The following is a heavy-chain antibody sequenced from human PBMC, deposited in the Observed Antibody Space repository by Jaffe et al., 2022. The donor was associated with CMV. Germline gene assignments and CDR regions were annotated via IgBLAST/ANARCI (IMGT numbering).Heavy chain of an antibody. CDR3: ARDYDFWSGLNSTYYYYYYGMDV. V-gene: IGHV3-21*01. CDR2: ISSSSSYI. J-gene: IGHJ6*02. CDR1: GFTFSSYS. Sequence: EVQLVESGGGLVKPGGSLRLSCAASGFTFSSYSMNWVRQAPGKGLEWVSSISSSSSYIYYADSVKGRFTISRDNAKNSLYLQMNSLRAEDTAVYYCARDYDFWSGLNSTYYYYYYGMDVWGQGTTVTVSS. D-gene: IGHD3-3*01.